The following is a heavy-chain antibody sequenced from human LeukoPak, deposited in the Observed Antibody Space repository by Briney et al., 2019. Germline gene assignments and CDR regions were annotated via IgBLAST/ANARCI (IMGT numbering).Heavy chain of an antibody. D-gene: IGHD4-17*01. CDR3: ARETGSAVGSTDFDY. CDR1: GFTFSSFS. CDR2: ISSRSSTI. Sequence: GGSLRLSCVASGFTFSSFSMNWVRQAPGKGLEWVSYISSRSSTIHYADSVKGRFTISRDNAKNSLYLQMNSLRAEDTAVYYCARETGSAVGSTDFDYWGQGTLVTVSS. J-gene: IGHJ4*02. V-gene: IGHV3-48*01.